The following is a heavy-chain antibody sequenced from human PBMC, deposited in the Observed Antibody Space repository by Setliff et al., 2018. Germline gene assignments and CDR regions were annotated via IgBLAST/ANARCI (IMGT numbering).Heavy chain of an antibody. V-gene: IGHV1-18*01. CDR1: GYMFTTYG. J-gene: IGHJ4*02. Sequence: ASVKVSCKTSGYMFTTYGISWVRQDPGQGLEWMGWIRVYDGYTDYAQKFQGRVTMTKDTSMSTAYMELRSLRPDDTAVYYCVRDLGQWALDFWGQGTLVTVSS. CDR3: VRDLGQWALDF. CDR2: IRVYDGYT. D-gene: IGHD1-26*01.